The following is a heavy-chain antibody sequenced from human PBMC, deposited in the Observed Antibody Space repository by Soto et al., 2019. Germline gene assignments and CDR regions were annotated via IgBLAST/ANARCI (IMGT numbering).Heavy chain of an antibody. Sequence: ASVKVSCKASGYTFTSYYMHWVRQAPGQGLEWVGIINPSGGSTSYAQKFQGRVTMTRDTSTSTVYMELSSLRSEDTAVYYCARDRVTYYDFWSGYSACDYWGQGTLVTVSS. CDR2: INPSGGST. V-gene: IGHV1-46*01. CDR1: GYTFTSYY. J-gene: IGHJ4*02. CDR3: ARDRVTYYDFWSGYSACDY. D-gene: IGHD3-3*01.